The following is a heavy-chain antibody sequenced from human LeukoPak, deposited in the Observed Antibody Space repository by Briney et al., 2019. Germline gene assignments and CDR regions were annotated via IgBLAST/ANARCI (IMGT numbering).Heavy chain of an antibody. V-gene: IGHV3-64*04. CDR1: GFSFSTYA. D-gene: IGHD3-10*01. CDR3: ARVDPKAPGVYS. CDR2: ISSNGDTT. J-gene: IGHJ4*02. Sequence: AGGSLRLSCSASGFSFSTYAMQWVRQGPAKGLEYVSAISSNGDTTYYADSVKGRFTISRDNAKNTLYVQMNNLRAEDTAVYYCARVDPKAPGVYSWGRGTLVTVSS.